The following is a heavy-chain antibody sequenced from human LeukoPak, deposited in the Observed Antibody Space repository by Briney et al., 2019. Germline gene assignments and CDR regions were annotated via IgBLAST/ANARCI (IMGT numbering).Heavy chain of an antibody. CDR1: GFSFSSYG. CDR3: AGDTPPGGDYYLDY. CDR2: IWNAGTNT. J-gene: IGHJ4*02. V-gene: IGHV3-33*01. D-gene: IGHD3-16*01. Sequence: PGGSLRLSCAASGFSFSSYGMHWVRQAPGKGLEWVALIWNAGTNTYYADSLKGRFTISRDNSKNTLYLQMNSLRAEDTAVYYCAGDTPPGGDYYLDYWGQGTLVIVSS.